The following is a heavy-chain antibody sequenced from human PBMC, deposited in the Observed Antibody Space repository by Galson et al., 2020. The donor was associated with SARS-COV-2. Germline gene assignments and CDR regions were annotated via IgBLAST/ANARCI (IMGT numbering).Heavy chain of an antibody. J-gene: IGHJ4*02. D-gene: IGHD3-10*01. CDR1: GLNFSGYW. V-gene: IGHV3-74*01. Sequence: GGSLRLSCAASGLNFSGYWMHWVRQAPGKGLVWVSRINSDGSSTSYADSVKGRFTISRDNAKNTLYLQMNSLRAEDTAVYYCARVDLWFGELVIGHFDYWGQGALVTVSS. CDR3: ARVDLWFGELVIGHFDY. CDR2: INSDGSST.